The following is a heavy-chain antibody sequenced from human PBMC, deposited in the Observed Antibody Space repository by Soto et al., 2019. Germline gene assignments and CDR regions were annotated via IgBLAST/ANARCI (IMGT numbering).Heavy chain of an antibody. CDR1: GGSFSGYY. V-gene: IGHV4-34*01. J-gene: IGHJ5*02. Sequence: QVQLQQWGAGLLKRSETLSLTCAVYGGSFSGYYWSWIRQPPGKGLEWIGEINLCGRTNYNPSLKSRVTISVDTPKNQFSLKLSSVTAADTAVYYCARGVVVAAINWFDPWGQGTLVTVSS. CDR3: ARGVVVAAINWFDP. D-gene: IGHD2-15*01. CDR2: INLCGRT.